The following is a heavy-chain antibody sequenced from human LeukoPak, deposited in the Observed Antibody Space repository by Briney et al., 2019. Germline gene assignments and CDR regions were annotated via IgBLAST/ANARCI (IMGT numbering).Heavy chain of an antibody. Sequence: PSETLSLTCAVYGGSFSGYSWTWIRQPPGKGLEWIGEINHSGSSNYNPSPKSRVTISVDTSRNQFSLMLSSVTAADTAVYYCARLAPPYMIVVAWGQGTLVTVSS. CDR1: GGSFSGYS. D-gene: IGHD3-22*01. CDR2: INHSGSS. CDR3: ARLAPPYMIVVA. V-gene: IGHV4-34*01. J-gene: IGHJ4*02.